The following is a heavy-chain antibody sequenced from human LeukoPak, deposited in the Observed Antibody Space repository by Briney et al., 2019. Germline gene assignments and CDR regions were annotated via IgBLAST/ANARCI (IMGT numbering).Heavy chain of an antibody. V-gene: IGHV4-59*01. D-gene: IGHD3-16*01. J-gene: IGHJ3*02. Sequence: SETLSLTCSVSIGSISSYYWSWIRQPPGKGLEWIGYIHYSGSTNYNPSLKSRVTISVDTSKNQFSLKLSSVTAADTAVYYCARGVMITFGGVMEGAFDIWGQGTMVTVSS. CDR3: ARGVMITFGGVMEGAFDI. CDR2: IHYSGST. CDR1: IGSISSYY.